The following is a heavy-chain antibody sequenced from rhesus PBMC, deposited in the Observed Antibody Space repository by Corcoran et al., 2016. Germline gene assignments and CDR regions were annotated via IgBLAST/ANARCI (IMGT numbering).Heavy chain of an antibody. V-gene: IGHV4-169*02. D-gene: IGHD2-15*01. CDR2: IYGSGSST. CDR1: GGSISSSY. Sequence: QLQLQESGPGLVKPSETLSVTCAVSGGSISSSYWSWIRQAPGKGLEWIGYIYGSGSSTNYNPSLKSRVSLSVDTSKNLLSLKLSSVTTADTAVYYCAREGEYCSSTYCSSSYYFDYWGQGVLVTVSS. J-gene: IGHJ4*01. CDR3: AREGEYCSSTYCSSSYYFDY.